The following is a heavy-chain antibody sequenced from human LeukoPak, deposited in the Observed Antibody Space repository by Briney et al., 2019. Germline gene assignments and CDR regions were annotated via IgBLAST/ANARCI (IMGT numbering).Heavy chain of an antibody. J-gene: IGHJ4*02. Sequence: GGSLRLSCAASGFTFSSYAMHWVRQAPGKGLEWAAVISYDGSNKYYADSVKGRFTVSRDNSKNTLYLQMNSLRAEDTAVYYCARDLREYGVDYWGQGTLVTVSS. CDR2: ISYDGSNK. CDR1: GFTFSSYA. V-gene: IGHV3-30-3*01. CDR3: ARDLREYGVDY. D-gene: IGHD2-8*01.